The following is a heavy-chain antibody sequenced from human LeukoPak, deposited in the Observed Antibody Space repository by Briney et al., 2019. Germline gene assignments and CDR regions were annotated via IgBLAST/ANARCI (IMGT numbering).Heavy chain of an antibody. CDR2: VSTSGST. D-gene: IGHD2-15*01. Sequence: SETLSLTCTVSGGSISNHFCSWIRQPAGKGLEWTGRVSTSGSTYYNPSLKSRVTMSADTSKNQFSLKLTSMTAADTAVYYCARGDIVTGGGRNWFDPWGQGTLVTVSS. J-gene: IGHJ5*02. V-gene: IGHV4-4*07. CDR1: GGSISNHF. CDR3: ARGDIVTGGGRNWFDP.